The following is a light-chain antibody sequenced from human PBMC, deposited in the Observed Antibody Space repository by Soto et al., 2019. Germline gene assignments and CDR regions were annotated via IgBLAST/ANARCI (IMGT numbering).Light chain of an antibody. CDR3: CSYTSSTTYV. J-gene: IGLJ1*01. CDR2: AVS. CDR1: ASDVGGYHY. V-gene: IGLV2-14*01. Sequence: QSALTQPASVSGSPGQSITISCTGTASDVGGYHYVSWYQQHPGKAPKLMIHAVSNRPSGISSRFSGSKSGNTASLTISGLQSEDEADYFCCSYTSSTTYVFGTGTKVTVL.